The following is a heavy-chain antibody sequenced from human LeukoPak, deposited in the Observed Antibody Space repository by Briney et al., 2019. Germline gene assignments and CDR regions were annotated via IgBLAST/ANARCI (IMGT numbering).Heavy chain of an antibody. V-gene: IGHV3-33*01. D-gene: IGHD1-26*01. CDR1: GFTFSSYG. Sequence: GGSLRLSCAASGFTFSSYGMHWVRQAPGTGLEWVAVIWYDGSNKYYADSVKGRFTISRDNSKNTLYLQMNSLRAEDTAVYYCARDLRRGGSYYAFDIWGQGTMVTVSS. CDR3: ARDLRRGGSYYAFDI. CDR2: IWYDGSNK. J-gene: IGHJ3*02.